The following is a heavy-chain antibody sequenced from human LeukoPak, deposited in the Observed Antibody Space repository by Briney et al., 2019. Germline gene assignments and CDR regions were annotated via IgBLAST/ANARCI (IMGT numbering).Heavy chain of an antibody. V-gene: IGHV1-2*02. CDR2: INPNSGGT. Sequence: ASVKVSCKASGYTFTSYDINWVRQATGQGLEWMGWINPNSGGTNYAQKFQGRVTMTRDTSISTAYMELSRLRSDDTAVYYCASSPMPNYYFDYWGQGTLVTVSS. CDR1: GYTFTSYD. J-gene: IGHJ4*02. CDR3: ASSPMPNYYFDY. D-gene: IGHD4/OR15-4a*01.